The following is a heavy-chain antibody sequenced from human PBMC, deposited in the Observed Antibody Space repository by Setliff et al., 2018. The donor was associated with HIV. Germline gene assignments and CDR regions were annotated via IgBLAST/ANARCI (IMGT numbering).Heavy chain of an antibody. CDR1: GYTFTAYY. J-gene: IGHJ4*02. D-gene: IGHD2-2*01. CDR2: INPNNGDT. CDR3: ARDYCSSTTCEDYFDY. Sequence: ASVKVSCKASGYTFTAYYLHWVRQAPGQGLEWMGRINPNNGDTNYAQKLQGRVTMTTDTSTSTAYMELRSLRSDDTALYYCARDYCSSTTCEDYFDYWGQGTLVTVAS. V-gene: IGHV1-2*06.